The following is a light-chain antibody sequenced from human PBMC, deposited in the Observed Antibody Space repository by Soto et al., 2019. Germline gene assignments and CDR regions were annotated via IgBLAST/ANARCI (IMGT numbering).Light chain of an antibody. CDR3: QQYGYLVT. Sequence: EIVLTQSPGTLSLSPGERATLSCRASQSVSNNYLAWYQQKPGQAPMLLIYGASSRATGIPDRFSGSGSGTDFTLTISRLEPEDFAMYYCQQYGYLVTFGGGTKVDIK. CDR1: QSVSNNY. J-gene: IGKJ4*01. V-gene: IGKV3-20*01. CDR2: GAS.